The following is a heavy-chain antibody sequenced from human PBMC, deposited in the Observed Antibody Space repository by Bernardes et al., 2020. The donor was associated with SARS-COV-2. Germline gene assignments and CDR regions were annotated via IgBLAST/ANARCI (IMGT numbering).Heavy chain of an antibody. D-gene: IGHD3-10*01. Sequence: GSLRLSCAASGFTFSNYAMNWVRQAPGKGLEWVSVISSGGSGTYYADSLKGRFTISRDNSKNTLYLQMISLRAEDTAVYYCAKDREPNFGSGSLDYWGQGTLVTVSS. CDR1: GFTFSNYA. CDR3: AKDREPNFGSGSLDY. V-gene: IGHV3-23*01. CDR2: ISSGGSGT. J-gene: IGHJ4*02.